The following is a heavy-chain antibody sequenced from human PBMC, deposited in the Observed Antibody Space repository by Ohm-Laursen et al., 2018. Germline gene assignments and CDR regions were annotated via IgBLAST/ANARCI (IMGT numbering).Heavy chain of an antibody. CDR2: ISSSGSTI. V-gene: IGHV3-48*03. J-gene: IGHJ5*02. Sequence: SLRLSCAASGFTFSGYEMNWVRQAPGKGLEWVSYISSSGSTIYYADSVKGRFTISRDNAKNSLYLQMNSLRAEDTAVYYCAKDDYYDSSGYYYFDPWGQGTLVTVSS. CDR3: AKDDYYDSSGYYYFDP. D-gene: IGHD3-22*01. CDR1: GFTFSGYE.